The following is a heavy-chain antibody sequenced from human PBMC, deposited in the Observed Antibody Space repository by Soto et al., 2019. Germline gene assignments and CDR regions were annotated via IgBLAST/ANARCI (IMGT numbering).Heavy chain of an antibody. D-gene: IGHD1-1*01. CDR3: ARVRRNDASDYYGMDV. Sequence: GGSLRLSCAASGFSFSTSTMNWVRQAPGKGLEWVSYISSGSTTIYYADSVKGRFTISRDNGKNSLYLQMNSLRDEDTAVYYCARVRRNDASDYYGMDVWGQGTTVTVS. J-gene: IGHJ6*02. V-gene: IGHV3-48*02. CDR1: GFSFSTST. CDR2: ISSGSTTI.